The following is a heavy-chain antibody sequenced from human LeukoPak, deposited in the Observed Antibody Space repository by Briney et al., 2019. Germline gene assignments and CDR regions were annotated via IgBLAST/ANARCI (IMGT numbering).Heavy chain of an antibody. CDR2: IYSGGNT. Sequence: GGSLRLSCAASGFTVSNNYMNWVRQAPGKGLEWVSVIYSGGNTYYADSVKGRFTISRDNSKNTLYLQMNSLRAEDTAMYYCARDLKHYYDSSGSGWGQGTLVTVSS. D-gene: IGHD3-22*01. CDR1: GFTVSNNY. V-gene: IGHV3-53*01. J-gene: IGHJ4*02. CDR3: ARDLKHYYDSSGSG.